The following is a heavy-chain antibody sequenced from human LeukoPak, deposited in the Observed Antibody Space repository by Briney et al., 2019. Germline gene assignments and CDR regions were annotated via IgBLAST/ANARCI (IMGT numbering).Heavy chain of an antibody. CDR1: GFTLGSYW. Sequence: RESLRLSCAASGFTLGSYWMSWVRQAPGKGLEWVTNIKYDGSAKHYVDSVKGRFTISRDDAKISLYLEMNSLRAEDTAVYYCARDLFSGSYQEDFWGQGALVTVSS. V-gene: IGHV3-7*01. J-gene: IGHJ4*02. D-gene: IGHD1-26*01. CDR2: IKYDGSAK. CDR3: ARDLFSGSYQEDF.